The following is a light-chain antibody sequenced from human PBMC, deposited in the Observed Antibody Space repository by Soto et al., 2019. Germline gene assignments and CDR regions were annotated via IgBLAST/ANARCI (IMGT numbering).Light chain of an antibody. V-gene: IGKV1-5*03. CDR2: KAS. CDR3: QQYSSYSALT. J-gene: IGKJ4*01. Sequence: DIQMTQSPSTLSASVGDRVTITCRASQSISRWLAGYQQKPGKAPKLLIYKASSLESGVPSRFNGSVSGTEFALTISSLQPDDVATYYCQQYSSYSALTFGGGTTVEIK. CDR1: QSISRW.